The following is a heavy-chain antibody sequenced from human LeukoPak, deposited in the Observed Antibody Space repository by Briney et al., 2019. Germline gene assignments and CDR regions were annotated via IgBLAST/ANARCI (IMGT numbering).Heavy chain of an antibody. CDR2: ISYDGSNK. Sequence: GSLRLSCAASGFTFSSYAMHWVRQAPGKGLEWAAVISYDGSNKYSEASVKGRSTNSRDNSKNTGYLQMNTLRAEGRAVKYCARDRHYYGSGSENWLDPWGQGTLVTVSS. V-gene: IGHV3-30*04. J-gene: IGHJ5*02. CDR3: ARDRHYYGSGSENWLDP. D-gene: IGHD3-10*01. CDR1: GFTFSSYA.